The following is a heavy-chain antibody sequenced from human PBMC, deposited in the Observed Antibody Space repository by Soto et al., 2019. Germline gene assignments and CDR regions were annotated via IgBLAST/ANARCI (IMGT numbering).Heavy chain of an antibody. Sequence: EVQLLESGGGLVQPGGSLRLSCAASGFTFSSYAMSWVRQAPGKGLEWVSAISGSGGSTYYADSVKGRFTISRDNSKNTLYLQMNSLRAEDTAVYYGAKGGWSSSWYGWFDPWGQGTLVTVSS. CDR2: ISGSGGST. CDR3: AKGGWSSSWYGWFDP. V-gene: IGHV3-23*01. CDR1: GFTFSSYA. J-gene: IGHJ5*02. D-gene: IGHD6-13*01.